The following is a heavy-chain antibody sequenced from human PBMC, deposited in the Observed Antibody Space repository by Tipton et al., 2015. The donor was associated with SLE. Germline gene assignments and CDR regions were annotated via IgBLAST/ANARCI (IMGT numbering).Heavy chain of an antibody. Sequence: TLSLTCAVSGYSISSGHYWGWIRQPPGKGLEWIGSFSHSGNTYYNPSLKSRVTMSIDTSKNQVFLRLGSMTAADTAVYYCARHDYDDNGYYMHYFDYWGQGTLVTVSS. CDR1: GYSISSGHY. CDR3: ARHDYDDNGYYMHYFDY. CDR2: FSHSGNT. J-gene: IGHJ4*02. V-gene: IGHV4-38-2*01. D-gene: IGHD3-22*01.